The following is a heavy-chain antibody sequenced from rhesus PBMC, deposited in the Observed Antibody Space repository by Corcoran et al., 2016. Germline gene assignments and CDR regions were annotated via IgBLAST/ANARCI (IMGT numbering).Heavy chain of an antibody. J-gene: IGHJ4*01. CDR3: ARKGDYFDY. V-gene: IGHV2-1*01. CDR2: IYWDDDK. Sequence: QVTLKESGPALVKTTQTLTLTCTFSGFSLSTSGMGVGWIRQPSRKTLEWLAHIYWDDDKRYSTSLKSRLTISKDTSKNQVVLTMTNMDPVDTATYYCARKGDYFDYWGQGVLVTVSS. CDR1: GFSLSTSGMG.